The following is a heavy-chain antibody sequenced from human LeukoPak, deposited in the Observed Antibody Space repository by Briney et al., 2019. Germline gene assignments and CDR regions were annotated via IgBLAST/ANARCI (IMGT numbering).Heavy chain of an antibody. J-gene: IGHJ4*02. CDR3: AKLRDGYNFFYFDY. V-gene: IGHV3-23*01. D-gene: IGHD5-24*01. Sequence: GGSLRLSCAASGFTFSSYAMSWVRQAPGKGLEWVSAISGSGGSTYYADSVKGRFTISRDNSKNTLYLQMNSPRAEDTAVYYCAKLRDGYNFFYFDYWGQGTLVTVSS. CDR1: GFTFSSYA. CDR2: ISGSGGST.